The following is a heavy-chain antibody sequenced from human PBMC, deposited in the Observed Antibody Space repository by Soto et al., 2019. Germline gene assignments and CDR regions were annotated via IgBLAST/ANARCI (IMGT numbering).Heavy chain of an antibody. Sequence: GGALRLSCAASGFTFSSYSMNWVRQAPGKGLEWVSRINSDGSSTSYADSVKGRFTISRDNAKNTLYLQMNSLRAEDTAVYYCARELPTAIRGGYYYSYGMDVWGQGTTVTVSS. CDR1: GFTFSSYS. CDR3: ARELPTAIRGGYYYSYGMDV. D-gene: IGHD2-2*02. V-gene: IGHV3-74*01. J-gene: IGHJ6*02. CDR2: INSDGSST.